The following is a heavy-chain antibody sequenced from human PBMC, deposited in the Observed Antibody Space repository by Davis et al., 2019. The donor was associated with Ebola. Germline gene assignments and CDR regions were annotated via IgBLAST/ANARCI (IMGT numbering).Heavy chain of an antibody. CDR2: IYSGGST. Sequence: PGGSLRLSCAASGFTVSSNYMSWVRQAPGKGLEWVSVIYSGGSTYYADSVKGRFTISRDNSKNTLYLQMNSLRAEDTAVYYCARVGGSGWYSEWEFDYWGQGTLVTVSS. V-gene: IGHV3-66*01. CDR3: ARVGGSGWYSEWEFDY. D-gene: IGHD6-19*01. CDR1: GFTVSSNY. J-gene: IGHJ4*02.